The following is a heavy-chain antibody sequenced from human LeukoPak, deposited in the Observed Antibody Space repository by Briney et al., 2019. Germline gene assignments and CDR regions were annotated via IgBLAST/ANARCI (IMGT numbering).Heavy chain of an antibody. V-gene: IGHV4-59*12. Sequence: SETLSLTCTVSGGSISSYYWSWIRQPPGKGLEWIEYIYYSGSTYYNPSLKSRVTISVDTSKNQFSLKLSSVTAADTAVYYCARDSGYDSPFDYWGQGTLVIVSS. CDR2: IYYSGST. J-gene: IGHJ4*02. CDR1: GGSISSYY. D-gene: IGHD5-12*01. CDR3: ARDSGYDSPFDY.